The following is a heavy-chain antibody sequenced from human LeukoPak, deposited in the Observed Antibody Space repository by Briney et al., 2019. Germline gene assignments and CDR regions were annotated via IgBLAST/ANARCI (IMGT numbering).Heavy chain of an antibody. D-gene: IGHD1-1*01. J-gene: IGHJ6*03. Sequence: GGSLRLSCAASGFTFSNFEMNWVRQAPGKGLEWFSYISNSARTIFYADSVKGRFTISRDNAKKSLYLQMNSLRVEDTAAYYCARVYPTGYFYYMDVWGIGATVTVS. V-gene: IGHV3-48*03. CDR2: ISNSARTI. CDR3: ARVYPTGYFYYMDV. CDR1: GFTFSNFE.